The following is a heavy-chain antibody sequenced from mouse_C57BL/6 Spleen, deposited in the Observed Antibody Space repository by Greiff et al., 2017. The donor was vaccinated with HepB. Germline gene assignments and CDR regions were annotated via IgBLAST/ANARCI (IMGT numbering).Heavy chain of an antibody. CDR3: ASPYYSKERYFDV. Sequence: QVHVKQPGAELVKPGASVKLSCKASGYTFTSYWMHWVKQRPGRGLEWIGRIDPNSGGTKYNEKFKSKATLTVDKPSSTAYMQLSSLTSEDSAVYYCASPYYSKERYFDVWGTGTTVTVSS. CDR1: GYTFTSYW. V-gene: IGHV1-72*01. J-gene: IGHJ1*03. CDR2: IDPNSGGT. D-gene: IGHD2-5*01.